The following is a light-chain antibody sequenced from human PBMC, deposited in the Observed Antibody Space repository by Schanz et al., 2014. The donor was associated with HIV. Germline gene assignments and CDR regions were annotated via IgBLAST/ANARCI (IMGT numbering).Light chain of an antibody. CDR2: DVT. V-gene: IGLV2-14*03. J-gene: IGLJ2*01. CDR3: SSYTTSSTLV. CDR1: SSDIGGYNY. Sequence: QSVLTQPASVSGSPGQSITISCTGTSSDIGGYNYVSWYQQHPGQAPKLLIYDVTYRPSGISNRFSGSKSGYTASLTISGLQADDEADYYCSSYTTSSTLVFGGGTKVTVL.